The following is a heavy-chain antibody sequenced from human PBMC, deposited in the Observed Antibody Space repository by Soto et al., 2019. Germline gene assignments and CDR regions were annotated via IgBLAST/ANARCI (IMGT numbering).Heavy chain of an antibody. CDR1: EVAFTSSA. D-gene: IGHD3-22*01. Sequence: VSVGPSFQSSEVAFTSSAKKSVRQAPGKGLEWVSAISYGGGTTYYADSVKGRFTISRDNSKNTLYLQMNSLRAEDTAVYYCAKNPGYYYDSTGYHFDYWGQGP. CDR2: ISYGGGTT. V-gene: IGHV3-23*01. J-gene: IGHJ4*02. CDR3: AKNPGYYYDSTGYHFDY.